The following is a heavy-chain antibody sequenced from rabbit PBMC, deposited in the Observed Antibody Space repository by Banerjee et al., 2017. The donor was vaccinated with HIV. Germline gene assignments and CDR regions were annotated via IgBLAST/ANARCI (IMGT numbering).Heavy chain of an antibody. CDR1: GFSFSGSNW. J-gene: IGHJ4*01. D-gene: IGHD4-2*01. CDR2: IYAGSSDST. CDR3: ARGPAFYDL. Sequence: QSLEESGGDLVKPGASLTLTCKASGFSFSGSNWICWVRQAPGKGLEWIGCIYAGSSDSTYYANWAKGRFTISKTSSTAVTLQMTSLSAADTATYSCARGPAFYDLWGPGTLVTVS. V-gene: IGHV1S40*01.